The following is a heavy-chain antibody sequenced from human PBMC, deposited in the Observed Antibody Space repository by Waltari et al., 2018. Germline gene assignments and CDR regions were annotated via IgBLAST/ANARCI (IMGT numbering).Heavy chain of an antibody. CDR3: AKDPRIAAAGTRNYFDY. V-gene: IGHV3-23*01. D-gene: IGHD6-13*01. J-gene: IGHJ4*02. CDR1: GFTFRSYA. Sequence: EVQLLESGGGLVQPGGSLRLSCAASGFTFRSYAMSWVRQAPGKGLEWVSAISGSGGSTYYADSVKGRFTISRDNSKNTLYLQMNSLRAEDTAVYYCAKDPRIAAAGTRNYFDYWGQGTLVTVSS. CDR2: ISGSGGST.